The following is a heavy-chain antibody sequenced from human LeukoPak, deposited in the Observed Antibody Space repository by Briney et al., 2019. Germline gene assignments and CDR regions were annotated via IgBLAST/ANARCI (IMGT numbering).Heavy chain of an antibody. CDR2: INPNSGGT. V-gene: IGHV1-2*04. J-gene: IGHJ6*02. CDR3: ARGRYSYGYGYAYYYYGMDV. Sequence: ASVKVSCKASGYTFTSYYMHWVRQAPGQGLEWMGWINPNSGGTNYAQKFQGWVTMTRDTSISTAYMELSRLRSDDTAVYYCARGRYSYGYGYAYYYYGMDVWGQGTTATVSS. CDR1: GYTFTSYY. D-gene: IGHD5-18*01.